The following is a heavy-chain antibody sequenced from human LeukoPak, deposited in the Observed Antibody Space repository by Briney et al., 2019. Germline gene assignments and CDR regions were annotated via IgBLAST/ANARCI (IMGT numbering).Heavy chain of an antibody. D-gene: IGHD3-10*01. Sequence: SVKVSCKASGGTFSSYAISGMRQAPGQGLEWMGGIIPIFGTANYAQKFQVRVTITPDESTSTAYMELSSLRSEDTAVYYCARERRLLWFGEGSKGFDYWGQGTLVTVSS. V-gene: IGHV1-69*13. CDR1: GGTFSSYA. CDR2: IIPIFGTA. CDR3: ARERRLLWFGEGSKGFDY. J-gene: IGHJ4*02.